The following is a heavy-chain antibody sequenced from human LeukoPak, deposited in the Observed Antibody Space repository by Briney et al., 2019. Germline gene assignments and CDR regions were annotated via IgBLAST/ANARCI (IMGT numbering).Heavy chain of an antibody. D-gene: IGHD3-10*01. V-gene: IGHV4-39*01. CDR3: ARANYGSGSNYYYGLDV. CDR1: GGSISSSSYY. CDR2: IYYSGST. J-gene: IGHJ6*02. Sequence: MSSETLSLTCTVSGGSISSSSYYWGWIRQPPGKGLEWIGSIYYSGSTYYNPSLKSRVTTSVDTSKNQFSLKLSSVTAADTAVYYCARANYGSGSNYYYGLDVWGQGTTVTVSS.